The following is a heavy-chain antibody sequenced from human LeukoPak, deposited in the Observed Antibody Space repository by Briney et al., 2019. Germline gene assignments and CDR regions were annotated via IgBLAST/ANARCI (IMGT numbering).Heavy chain of an antibody. CDR3: ARPRGGCSSTSCYDYFDY. D-gene: IGHD2-2*01. J-gene: IGHJ4*02. Sequence: GASVKVSCKTSGGTFSSYAISWVRQAPGQGLEWMGGIIPIFGTANYAQKFQGRVTITTDESTSTAYMELSSLRSEDTAVYYCARPRGGCSSTSCYDYFDYWGQGTLVTVSS. CDR1: GGTFSSYA. CDR2: IIPIFGTA. V-gene: IGHV1-69*05.